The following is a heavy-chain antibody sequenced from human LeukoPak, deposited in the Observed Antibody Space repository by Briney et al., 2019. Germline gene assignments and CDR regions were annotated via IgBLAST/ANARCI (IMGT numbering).Heavy chain of an antibody. Sequence: GESLKISCKGSGYTFTSYWISWVRQMPGKGLEWMGRIDPSDSYTNYSPSFQGHVTISADKSISTAYLQWSSLKASDTAVYYCAAGWLAGPDYWGQGTLVTVSS. CDR1: GYTFTSYW. D-gene: IGHD3-22*01. V-gene: IGHV5-10-1*01. CDR3: AAGWLAGPDY. J-gene: IGHJ4*02. CDR2: IDPSDSYT.